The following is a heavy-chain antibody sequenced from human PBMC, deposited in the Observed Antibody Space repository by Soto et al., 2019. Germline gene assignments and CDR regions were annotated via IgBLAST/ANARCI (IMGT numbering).Heavy chain of an antibody. J-gene: IGHJ5*02. V-gene: IGHV4-39*02. D-gene: IGHD3-10*01. CDR2: IYYSGNT. CDR3: ARRRSVAGTYWFDP. Sequence: QLQLQESGPGLVNPSETLSLTCTVSGGSIISCSDYWGWIRQPPGKGLEWIGSIYYSGNTVYKPSLKSRVTISEDTSKSRCSLKRSSVPAADAAVYYCARRRSVAGTYWFDPWGQGTLVTVSS. CDR1: GGSIISCSDY.